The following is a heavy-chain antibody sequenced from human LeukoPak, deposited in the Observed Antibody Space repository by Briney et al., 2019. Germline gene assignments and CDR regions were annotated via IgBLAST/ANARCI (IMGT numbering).Heavy chain of an antibody. V-gene: IGHV3-48*03. Sequence: QTGGSLRLSCAASGFTFSSYEMNWVRQAPGKGLEWVSYISSSGSTIYYADSVKGRFTISRDNSKNTLYLQMNSLRAEDMAVYYCAREPVVAATRWFDPWGQGTLVTVSS. CDR3: AREPVVAATRWFDP. CDR2: ISSSGSTI. J-gene: IGHJ5*02. D-gene: IGHD2-15*01. CDR1: GFTFSSYE.